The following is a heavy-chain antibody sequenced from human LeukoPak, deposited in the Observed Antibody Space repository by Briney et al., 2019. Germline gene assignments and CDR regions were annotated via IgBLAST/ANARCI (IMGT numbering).Heavy chain of an antibody. D-gene: IGHD6-19*01. CDR1: GCTFSNFG. J-gene: IGHJ4*02. CDR3: AKAVTGSPRVFEY. Sequence: GGSLRLSCAASGCTFSNFGMSWVRQAPGKGLEWVSGISYSGASTYYADSVKGRLTISRDNSKTTLDLQMNSLRAEDAAVYYCAKAVTGSPRVFEYWGQGTLVTVSS. CDR2: ISYSGAST. V-gene: IGHV3-23*01.